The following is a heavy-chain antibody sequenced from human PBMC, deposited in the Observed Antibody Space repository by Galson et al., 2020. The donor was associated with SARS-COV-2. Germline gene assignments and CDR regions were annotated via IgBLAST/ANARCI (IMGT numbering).Heavy chain of an antibody. J-gene: IGHJ3*02. CDR1: GYTFTRFA. D-gene: IGHD3-22*01. CDR3: ARRVVEAVVFDI. Sequence: ASVKVPCKASGYTFTRFALHWVRQVPGQRLEWMGWINTGNGNPKYSQSFQGRVSMTRDSSANTVYMELSNLKSEDTAIYYCARRVVEAVVFDIWGQGTMVTISS. CDR2: INTGNGNP. V-gene: IGHV1-3*04.